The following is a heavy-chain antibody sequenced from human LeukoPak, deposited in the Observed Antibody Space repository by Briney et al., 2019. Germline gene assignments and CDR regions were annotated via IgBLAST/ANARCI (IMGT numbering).Heavy chain of an antibody. Sequence: GRSLRLSCAASGFTFSSYAMHWVRQAPGKGLEWVAVISYDGSNKYYADSVKGRFTISRDNSKNTLYLQMNSLRAEDTAVYYCAKDLRPVIAAADVGDAFDVWGQGTMVAVSS. CDR2: ISYDGSNK. D-gene: IGHD6-13*01. J-gene: IGHJ3*01. CDR3: AKDLRPVIAAADVGDAFDV. V-gene: IGHV3-30*04. CDR1: GFTFSSYA.